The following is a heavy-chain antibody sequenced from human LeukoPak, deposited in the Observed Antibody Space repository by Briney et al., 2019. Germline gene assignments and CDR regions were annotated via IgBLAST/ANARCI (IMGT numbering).Heavy chain of an antibody. V-gene: IGHV3-7*01. J-gene: IGHJ4*02. CDR2: IKGDGSEK. Sequence: GGSLRLSCAASGFTFSTYWMTWVRQAPGKGLEWVASIKGDGSEKYYVDSVKGRFTISRDNAKNSLHLQMNSLRVEDTAAYYCARSFYECGLWGQGTLVTVSS. CDR1: GFTFSTYW. CDR3: ARSFYECGL. D-gene: IGHD3-16*02.